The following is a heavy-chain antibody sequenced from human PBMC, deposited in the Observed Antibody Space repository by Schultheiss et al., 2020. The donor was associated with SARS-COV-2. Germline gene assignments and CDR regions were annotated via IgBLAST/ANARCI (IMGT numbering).Heavy chain of an antibody. CDR2: ISYDGSNK. CDR3: AKDLVVPAAIRTGYYYGMDV. D-gene: IGHD2-2*01. CDR1: GFTFSSYG. J-gene: IGHJ6*02. V-gene: IGHV3-30*18. Sequence: GGSLRLSCAASGFTFSSYGMHWVRQAPGKGLEWVAVISYDGSNKYYADSVKGRFTISRDNSKNTLYLQMNSLRAEDTAVYYCAKDLVVPAAIRTGYYYGMDVWGQRTTVTVSS.